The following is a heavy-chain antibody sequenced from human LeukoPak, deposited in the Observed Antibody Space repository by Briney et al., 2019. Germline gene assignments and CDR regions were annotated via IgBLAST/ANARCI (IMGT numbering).Heavy chain of an antibody. CDR1: GGSISSSNW. Sequence: SETLSLTCTVSGGSISSSNWWSWVRQPPGKGLEWIGEIYHSGSTNYNPSLKSRVTISVDKSKNQFSLKLSSVTAADTAVYYCARGKEYCSGGSCYSFQHWGQGTLVTVSS. CDR2: IYHSGST. D-gene: IGHD2-15*01. CDR3: ARGKEYCSGGSCYSFQH. V-gene: IGHV4-4*02. J-gene: IGHJ1*01.